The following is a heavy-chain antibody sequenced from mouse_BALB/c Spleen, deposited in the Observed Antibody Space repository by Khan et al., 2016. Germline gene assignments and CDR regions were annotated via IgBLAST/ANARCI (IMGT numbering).Heavy chain of an antibody. Sequence: EVQLQESGPGLVKPSQSLSLTCTVTGYSITSGYGWNWIRQFPGNKLEWMGYISYSGGTNYNPSLKSRISITRDTSKNQFFLQLNSVTTEETATYYCARTARIKYWGQGTTLTVSS. CDR3: ARTARIKY. V-gene: IGHV3-2*02. CDR1: GYSITSGYG. J-gene: IGHJ2*01. CDR2: ISYSGGT. D-gene: IGHD1-2*01.